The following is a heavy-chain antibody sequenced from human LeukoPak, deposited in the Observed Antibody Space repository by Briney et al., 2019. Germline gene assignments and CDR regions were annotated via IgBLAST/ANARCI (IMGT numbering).Heavy chain of an antibody. Sequence: GGSLRLSCAASGFTFSSSSMNWVRQAPGKGLEWVSSISSSSSYINYADSVKGPFTISRDNAKNSLYLQMNSLRAEDTAVYYCASWGGLVPAAPYNDYWGQGTLVTVSS. V-gene: IGHV3-21*01. D-gene: IGHD2-2*01. CDR3: ASWGGLVPAAPYNDY. CDR2: ISSSSSYI. J-gene: IGHJ4*02. CDR1: GFTFSSSS.